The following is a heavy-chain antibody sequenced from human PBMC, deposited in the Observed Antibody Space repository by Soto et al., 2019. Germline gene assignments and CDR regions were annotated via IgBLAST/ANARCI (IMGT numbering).Heavy chain of an antibody. CDR1: GGTFSSYA. CDR3: ASPVVPAARSFDY. J-gene: IGHJ4*02. Sequence: GASVKVSCKASGGTFSSYAISWVRQAPGQGLEWMGGIIPIFGTANYAQKFQGRVTITADKSTSTAYMELSSLRSEDTAVYYCASPVVPAARSFDYWGQGTLVTVSS. V-gene: IGHV1-69*06. CDR2: IIPIFGTA. D-gene: IGHD2-2*01.